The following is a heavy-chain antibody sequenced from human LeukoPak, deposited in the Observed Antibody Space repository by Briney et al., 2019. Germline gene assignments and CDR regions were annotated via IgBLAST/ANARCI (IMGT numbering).Heavy chain of an antibody. CDR3: ARKRYSSSSPWFDP. CDR2: INPNSGGT. D-gene: IGHD6-6*01. Sequence: ASVKVSCKASGYTFTGYYMHWVRQAPGQGLEWMGWINPNSGGTNYAQKFQGRVTMTRDTSISTAYMELSRLRSDGTAVYYCARKRYSSSSPWFDPWGQGTLVTVSS. J-gene: IGHJ5*02. V-gene: IGHV1-2*02. CDR1: GYTFTGYY.